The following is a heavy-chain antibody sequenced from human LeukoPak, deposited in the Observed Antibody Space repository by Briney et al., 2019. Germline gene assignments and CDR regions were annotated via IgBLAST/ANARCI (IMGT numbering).Heavy chain of an antibody. D-gene: IGHD3-22*01. CDR2: IIPIFGTA. CDR1: GGTFSSYA. CDR3: ARGIVVVPHDAFDI. Sequence: ASVKVSCKASGGTFSSYAISWVRQAPGQGLEWMGGIIPIFGTANYAQKFQGRVTITADESTSTAYMELSSLRSEDTAVYYCARGIVVVPHDAFDIWGQGTMVTVSS. J-gene: IGHJ3*02. V-gene: IGHV1-69*13.